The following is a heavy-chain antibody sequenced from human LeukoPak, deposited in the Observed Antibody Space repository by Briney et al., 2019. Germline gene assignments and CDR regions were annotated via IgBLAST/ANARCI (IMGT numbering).Heavy chain of an antibody. CDR2: ISSSSSYI. CDR1: GFTFSSYS. CDR3: ARDYPVAQTTVTPDY. D-gene: IGHD4-17*01. V-gene: IGHV3-21*01. Sequence: PGGSLRLSCAASGFTFSSYSMNWVRQAPGKGLEWVSSISSSSSYIYYADSVKGRFTISRDNAKHSLYLQMNSLRAEDTAVYYCARDYPVAQTTVTPDYWGQGTLVTVSS. J-gene: IGHJ4*02.